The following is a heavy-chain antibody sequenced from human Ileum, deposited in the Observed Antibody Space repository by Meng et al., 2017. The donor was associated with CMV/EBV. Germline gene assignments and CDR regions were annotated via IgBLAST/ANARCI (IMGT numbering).Heavy chain of an antibody. Sequence: GGSLRLSCEASGFTFGNYWMTWVRQAPGKGLEWVANINRDGSERYYVDSVKGRFSIFRDNAGNTVYLQMDSLRAEDSALYFCASCVRTGCDLNGMDVWGRGTTVTVSS. J-gene: IGHJ6*02. CDR2: INRDGSER. V-gene: IGHV3-7*01. CDR3: ASCVRTGCDLNGMDV. CDR1: GFTFGNYW. D-gene: IGHD5-12*01.